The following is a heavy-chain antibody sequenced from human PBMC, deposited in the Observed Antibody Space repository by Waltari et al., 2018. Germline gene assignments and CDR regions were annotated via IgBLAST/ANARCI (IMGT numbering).Heavy chain of an antibody. V-gene: IGHV3-7*01. J-gene: IGHJ4*02. Sequence: EVQLVESGGGLVQPGGSLRLSCAASGFTLSSFWRNWVRQTPGKGGEWVAGIKHDGSEKYYADSGKGRFTISRDNAKNSLYLQMNSLRAEDTAVYYCATSGWYCFDYWGQGTLVTVSS. CDR2: IKHDGSEK. D-gene: IGHD6-19*01. CDR1: GFTLSSFW. CDR3: ATSGWYCFDY.